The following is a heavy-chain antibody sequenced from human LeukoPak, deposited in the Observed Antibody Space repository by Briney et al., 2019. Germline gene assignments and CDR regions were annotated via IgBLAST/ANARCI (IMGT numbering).Heavy chain of an antibody. CDR3: ARGRYFAGGYYFDY. V-gene: IGHV3-7*01. Sequence: PGGSLRLSCAASGFTFSSYWVSWVRQAPGKGLEWVANIKQDGSEKYYVDSVKGRFTISRDNAKNSLYLQMNSLRAEDTAVYYCARGRYFAGGYYFDYWGQGTLVTVSS. D-gene: IGHD3-9*01. J-gene: IGHJ4*02. CDR1: GFTFSSYW. CDR2: IKQDGSEK.